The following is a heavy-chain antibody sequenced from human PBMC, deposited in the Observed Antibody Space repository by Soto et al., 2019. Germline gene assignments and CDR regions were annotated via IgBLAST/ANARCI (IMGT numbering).Heavy chain of an antibody. Sequence: SETLSLTCNVSGDSVTSSSYFWSWLRQPPGKGLEWIGYVSNTGKTKYNPSLKSRVTMAVDTSKNQFSLKLSSVTAADTAVYYCARVPRITGTTAPFDYWGQGTLVTVSS. D-gene: IGHD1-20*01. CDR1: GDSVTSSSYF. CDR3: ARVPRITGTTAPFDY. V-gene: IGHV4-61*01. J-gene: IGHJ4*02. CDR2: VSNTGKT.